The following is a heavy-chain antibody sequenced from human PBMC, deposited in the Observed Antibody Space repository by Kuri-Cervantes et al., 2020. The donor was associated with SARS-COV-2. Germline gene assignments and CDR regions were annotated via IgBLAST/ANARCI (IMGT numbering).Heavy chain of an antibody. CDR1: GGSFSGYY. Sequence: SETLSLTCAVYGGSFSGYYWSWIRQPPGKGLEWIGEINHSGSTNYNPSLKSRVTISVDTFKNQFSLKLSSVTAADTAVYYCARDRSRAYYYDSSGFGAWGQGTLVTVSS. D-gene: IGHD3-22*01. CDR3: ARDRSRAYYYDSSGFGA. J-gene: IGHJ5*02. V-gene: IGHV4-34*01. CDR2: INHSGST.